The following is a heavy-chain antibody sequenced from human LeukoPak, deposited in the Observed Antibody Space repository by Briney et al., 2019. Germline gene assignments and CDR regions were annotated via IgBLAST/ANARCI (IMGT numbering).Heavy chain of an antibody. Sequence: SDTLSLTCTVSGGSISSSSYYWCWIRQHPGKGLEWIGSIYYSGSTYYNPSLKSRVTISVDTSKNQFSLKLSSVTAADTAVYYCARQRYCSSTSCSYGDWFDPWGQGTLVTVSS. CDR3: ARQRYCSSTSCSYGDWFDP. CDR1: GGSISSSSYY. D-gene: IGHD2-2*01. CDR2: IYYSGST. J-gene: IGHJ5*02. V-gene: IGHV4-39*01.